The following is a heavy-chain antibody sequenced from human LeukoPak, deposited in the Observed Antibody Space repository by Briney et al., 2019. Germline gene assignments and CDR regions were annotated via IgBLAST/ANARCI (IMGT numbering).Heavy chain of an antibody. J-gene: IGHJ3*02. Sequence: GGSLRLSCAASGFSVSSNYMSWVRQAPGKGLEWVSIIYSGGTTYYADSVKGRFTISRDNSKNTLYLQMNSLRAGDTAVYYCARGSYGWPSPLRDAFDIWGQGTMVTVSS. CDR1: GFSVSSNY. V-gene: IGHV3-66*01. CDR3: ARGSYGWPSPLRDAFDI. D-gene: IGHD3-10*01. CDR2: IYSGGTT.